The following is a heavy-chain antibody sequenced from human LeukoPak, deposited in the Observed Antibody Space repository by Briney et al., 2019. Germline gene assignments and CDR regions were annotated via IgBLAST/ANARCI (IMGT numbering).Heavy chain of an antibody. V-gene: IGHV3-23*01. J-gene: IGHJ4*02. CDR1: GFTFSSYA. CDR3: ARDSVEYYDYVWGSYDY. CDR2: ISGSGGST. Sequence: GGSLRLSCAASGFTFSSYAMSWVRQAPGKGLEWVSAISGSGGSTYYADSVKGRFTISRDNAKNSLYLQMNSLRAEDTAVYYCARDSVEYYDYVWGSYDYWGQGTLVTVSS. D-gene: IGHD3-16*01.